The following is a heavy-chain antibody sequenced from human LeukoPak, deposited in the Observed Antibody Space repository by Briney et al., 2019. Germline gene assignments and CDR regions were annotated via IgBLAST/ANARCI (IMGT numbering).Heavy chain of an antibody. CDR1: GFTFSSYA. J-gene: IGHJ4*02. V-gene: IGHV3-21*01. CDR2: FTSMSRTI. CDR3: ARDPYSSSWPRYSDY. D-gene: IGHD6-13*01. Sequence: GGSLRLSCAASGFTFSSYAMTWVRQAPGKGLEWVSSFTSMSRTIYYADSVKGRFTISRDDAKKSLYLQMNSLRAEDTAVYYCARDPYSSSWPRYSDYWGQGTLVTVSS.